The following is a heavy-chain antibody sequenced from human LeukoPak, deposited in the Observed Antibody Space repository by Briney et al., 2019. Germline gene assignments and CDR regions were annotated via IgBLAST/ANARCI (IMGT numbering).Heavy chain of an antibody. V-gene: IGHV4-59*01. Sequence: PSETLSLTCTVSGGSISSYYWSWIRQPPGKGLEWIGYIYYSGSTNYNPSLKSRVTISVDTSKNQFSLKLSSVTAADTAVYYCARGAGNYCDSSGYYHFDYWGQGTLVTVSS. CDR2: IYYSGST. CDR3: ARGAGNYCDSSGYYHFDY. CDR1: GGSISSYY. J-gene: IGHJ4*02. D-gene: IGHD3-22*01.